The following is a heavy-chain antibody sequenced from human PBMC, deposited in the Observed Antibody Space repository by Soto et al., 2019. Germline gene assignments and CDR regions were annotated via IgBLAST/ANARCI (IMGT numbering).Heavy chain of an antibody. CDR2: INPYNGNT. D-gene: IGHD6-19*01. Sequence: QIQLVQSGTEMKKPGASVKVSCKASGYTFTTYGITWVRQAPGQGLEWMGWINPYNGNTNYPQKFQGRVTMTTDTSTSTAYMELRSLRSDGTAGYYCARGVAAASDYWGEGTLITVSS. J-gene: IGHJ4*02. CDR3: ARGVAAASDY. CDR1: GYTFTTYG. V-gene: IGHV1-18*01.